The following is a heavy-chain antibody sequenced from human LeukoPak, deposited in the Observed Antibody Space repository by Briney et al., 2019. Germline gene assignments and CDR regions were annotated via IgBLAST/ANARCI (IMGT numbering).Heavy chain of an antibody. Sequence: GESLKISCNGPEYSFTNYWVAWVRQMPEKGLEWMGIIYPGDSHVRYSPSFQGQVTISADRSISTAYLQWSSLKASDTAMYYCASETAAGYFDLWGPGTLVTVSS. CDR1: EYSFTNYW. CDR3: ASETAAGYFDL. D-gene: IGHD6-13*01. V-gene: IGHV5-51*01. J-gene: IGHJ2*01. CDR2: IYPGDSHV.